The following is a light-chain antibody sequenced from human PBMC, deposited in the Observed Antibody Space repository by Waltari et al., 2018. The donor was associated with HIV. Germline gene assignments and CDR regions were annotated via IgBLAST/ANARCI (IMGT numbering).Light chain of an antibody. Sequence: QSALTQPPSASGSPGPSVIISCTGTSSNLGGQNHVSWYQQHPGKAPRLMIYEVSKRPSGVPDRFSGSKSDNTASLTVSGLQAEDEADYYCSSYAGNYDWVFGGGTKLTVL. CDR1: SSNLGGQNH. J-gene: IGLJ3*02. CDR3: SSYAGNYDWV. CDR2: EVS. V-gene: IGLV2-8*01.